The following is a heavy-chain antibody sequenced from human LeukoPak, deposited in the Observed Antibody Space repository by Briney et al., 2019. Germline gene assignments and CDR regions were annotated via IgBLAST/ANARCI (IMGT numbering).Heavy chain of an antibody. Sequence: SQTLSLTCAVSGGSISSGGYSWSWIRQPPGKGLEWIGEINHSGSTNYNPSLKSRVTISVDTSKNQFSLKLSSVTAADTAVYYCASIYNSSSLRYWGQGTLVTVSS. CDR1: GGSISSGGYS. J-gene: IGHJ4*02. D-gene: IGHD6-6*01. CDR2: INHSGST. CDR3: ASIYNSSSLRY. V-gene: IGHV4-30-2*01.